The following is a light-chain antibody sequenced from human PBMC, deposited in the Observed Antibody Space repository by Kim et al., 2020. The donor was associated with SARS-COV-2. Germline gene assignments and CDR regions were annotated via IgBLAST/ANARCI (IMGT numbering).Light chain of an antibody. J-gene: IGKJ4*01. CDR1: QSVSSNF. CDR3: QQYSTSPLT. CDR2: GAS. V-gene: IGKV3-20*01. Sequence: EIVLTQSPGTLSLSPGEGVTLSCRASQSVSSNFLAWYQQKPGQAPRLLVYGASTRAAGIPDRFSGSGSGTDFTLTISSLEPDDFAVYYCQQYSTSPLTFGGGTKVYIK.